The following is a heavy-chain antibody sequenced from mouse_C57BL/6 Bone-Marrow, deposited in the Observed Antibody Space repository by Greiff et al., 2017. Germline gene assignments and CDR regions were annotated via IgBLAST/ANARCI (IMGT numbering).Heavy chain of an antibody. D-gene: IGHD1-1*01. CDR3: AREGYGSSYVDY. CDR1: GYTFTSYT. V-gene: IGHV1-4*01. Sequence: VQLQQSGAELARPGASVKMSCKASGYTFTSYTMHWVKQRPGQGLEWIGYINPSSGYTKYNQKFKDKATLTADKSSSTAYMQLSSLTSEVSAVYYCAREGYGSSYVDYWGQGTTLTVSS. CDR2: INPSSGYT. J-gene: IGHJ2*01.